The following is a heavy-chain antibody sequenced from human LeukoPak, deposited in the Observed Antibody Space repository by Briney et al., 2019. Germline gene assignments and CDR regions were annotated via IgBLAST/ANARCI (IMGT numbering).Heavy chain of an antibody. V-gene: IGHV3-7*01. J-gene: IGHJ3*02. Sequence: GGSLRLSCAASGFTFSSYWMNWVRQAPGKGLEWVANIKKDGSERYYVDSVKGRFSISRDNTKKSLYLQMNTLRAEDTAVYYCARDLAGPPQEAFDIWGQGTMVTVSS. CDR1: GFTFSSYW. CDR3: ARDLAGPPQEAFDI. CDR2: IKKDGSER.